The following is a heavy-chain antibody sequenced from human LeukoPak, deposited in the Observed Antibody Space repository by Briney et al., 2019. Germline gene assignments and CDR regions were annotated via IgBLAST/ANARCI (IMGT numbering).Heavy chain of an antibody. V-gene: IGHV1-46*01. CDR3: AREVPNSGGYNS. D-gene: IGHD1-26*01. CDR2: INPSGGST. CDR1: GFTFTNYF. Sequence: GASVKVSCQAPGFTFTNYFMHWVRQAPGQGLEWMGIINPSGGSTTYAQKFQGRVTMTTDTSTSTVYMDLSSLRSEDTAVYYCAREVPNSGGYNSWGQGTLVTVSS. J-gene: IGHJ4*02.